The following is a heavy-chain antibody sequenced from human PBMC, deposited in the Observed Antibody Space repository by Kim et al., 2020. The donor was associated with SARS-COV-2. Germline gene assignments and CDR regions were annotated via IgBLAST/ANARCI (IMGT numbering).Heavy chain of an antibody. J-gene: IGHJ4*02. Sequence: ASVKVSCKVSGYTLTELSMHWVRQAPGKGLEWMGGFDPEDGETIYAQKFQGRVTMTEDTSTDTAYMELSSLRSEDTAVYYCATGFAIAAAGPFDYWGQGTLVTVSS. CDR1: GYTLTELS. D-gene: IGHD6-13*01. V-gene: IGHV1-24*01. CDR3: ATGFAIAAAGPFDY. CDR2: FDPEDGET.